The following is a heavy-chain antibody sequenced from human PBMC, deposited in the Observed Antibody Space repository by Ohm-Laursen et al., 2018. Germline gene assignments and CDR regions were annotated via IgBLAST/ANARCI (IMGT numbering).Heavy chain of an antibody. D-gene: IGHD3-16*01. CDR2: ISGDGGRK. CDR3: AKGGGHSFDY. V-gene: IGHV3-23*01. J-gene: IGHJ4*02. Sequence: GSLRLSCSASGFTFSDYYMSWIRQAPGKGLEWVSTISGDGGRKHYYADSVKGRFTISRDDSKNTVYVQMNSLRADDTAVYYCAKGGGHSFDYWGQGTLVTVSS. CDR1: GFTFSDYY.